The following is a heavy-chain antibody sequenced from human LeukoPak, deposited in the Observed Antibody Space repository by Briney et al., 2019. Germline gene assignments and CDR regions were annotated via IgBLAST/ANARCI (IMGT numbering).Heavy chain of an antibody. CDR3: ATLGEFDY. CDR2: ISYDGSNK. V-gene: IGHV3-30-3*01. CDR1: GFTFSSYA. J-gene: IGHJ4*02. Sequence: GGSLRLSCAASGFTFSSYAMHWVRQAPGKGLEWVAVISYDGSNKYYADSVKGRFTISRDNSKNTLYLQMNSLRAEDTAVYYCATLGEFDYWGQGTLVTVSA. D-gene: IGHD3-16*01.